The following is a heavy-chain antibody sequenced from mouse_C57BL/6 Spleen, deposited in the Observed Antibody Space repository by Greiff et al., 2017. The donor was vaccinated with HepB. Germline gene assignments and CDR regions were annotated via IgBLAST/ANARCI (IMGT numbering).Heavy chain of an antibody. CDR1: GYTFTSYW. V-gene: IGHV1-64*01. CDR2: IHPNSGST. D-gene: IGHD1-1*01. J-gene: IGHJ2*01. Sequence: QVQLQQPGAELVKPGASVKLSCKASGYTFTSYWMHWVKQRPGQGLEWIGMIHPNSGSTNYNEKFKSKATLTVDKSSSTAYMQLSSLTSEDSAVYYCAKDYGSSWGYYFDYWGQGTTLTVSS. CDR3: AKDYGSSWGYYFDY.